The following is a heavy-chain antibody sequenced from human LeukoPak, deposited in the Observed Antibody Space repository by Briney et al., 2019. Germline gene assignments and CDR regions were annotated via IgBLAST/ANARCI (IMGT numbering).Heavy chain of an antibody. Sequence: GGSLRLSCAASGFTFSSYWMSCVRQAPGKGLEWVANIKQDGSEKYYVDSVKGRFTISRDNAKNSLYLQMNSLRAEDTAVYYCARLSSSSGWYDYYYYYMDVWGKGTTVTISS. CDR2: IKQDGSEK. V-gene: IGHV3-7*01. J-gene: IGHJ6*03. CDR1: GFTFSSYW. D-gene: IGHD6-19*01. CDR3: ARLSSSSGWYDYYYYYMDV.